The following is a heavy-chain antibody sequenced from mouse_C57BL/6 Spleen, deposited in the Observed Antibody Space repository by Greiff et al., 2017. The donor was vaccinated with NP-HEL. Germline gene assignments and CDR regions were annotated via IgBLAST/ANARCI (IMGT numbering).Heavy chain of an antibody. J-gene: IGHJ3*01. CDR3: ASPDYGNYVAWFAY. CDR1: GFNIKDYY. V-gene: IGHV14-2*01. D-gene: IGHD2-1*01. Sequence: EVQLQQSGAELVKPGASVKLSCTASGFNIKDYYMHWVKQRTEQGLEWIGRIDPEDGETKYAPKFQGKATITADTSSNTASLQLSSLTSEDTAVYYCASPDYGNYVAWFAYWGQGTLVTVSA. CDR2: IDPEDGET.